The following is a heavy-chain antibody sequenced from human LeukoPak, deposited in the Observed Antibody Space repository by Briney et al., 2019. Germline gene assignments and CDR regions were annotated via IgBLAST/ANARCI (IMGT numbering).Heavy chain of an antibody. CDR1: GFTVSSNY. Sequence: PGGSLRLSCAASGFTVSSNYMSWVRQAPGEGLEWVSVINSGGITYYAESVKGRFTISRHNSKNTLYLQMNSLTTEDTAVYYCARGGAGHFDFWGQGTLVTVSP. CDR3: ARGGAGHFDF. V-gene: IGHV3-53*04. CDR2: INSGGIT. D-gene: IGHD1-26*01. J-gene: IGHJ4*02.